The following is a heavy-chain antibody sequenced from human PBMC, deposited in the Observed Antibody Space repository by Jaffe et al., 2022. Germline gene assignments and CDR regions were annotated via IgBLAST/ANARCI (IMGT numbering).Heavy chain of an antibody. J-gene: IGHJ2*01. V-gene: IGHV4-38-2*01. CDR3: ARRLRDGYTNWYFDL. CDR1: GYSISSGYY. D-gene: IGHD5-12*01. CDR2: IYHSGST. Sequence: QVQLQESGPGLVKPSETLSLTCAVSGYSISSGYYWGWIRQPPGKGLEWIGSIYHSGSTYYNPSLKSRVTISVDTSKNQFSLKLSSVTAADTAVYYCARRLRDGYTNWYFDLWGRGTLVTVSS.